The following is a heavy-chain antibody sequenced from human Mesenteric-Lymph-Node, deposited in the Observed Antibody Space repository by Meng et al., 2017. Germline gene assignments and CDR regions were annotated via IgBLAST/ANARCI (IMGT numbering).Heavy chain of an antibody. CDR1: GFTFNRYG. D-gene: IGHD1-7*01. Sequence: VQLVESGGGVVQPGKSMTLSLAGSGFTFNRYGLHWGRQATGKGLEWVAVISHDGIKNYYADSVKGRFTISRDNSRNTVSLQMDSLRVEDTAMYYCTRGHLFNWNFIDIWGQGTLVTVSS. CDR2: ISHDGIKN. CDR3: TRGHLFNWNFIDI. V-gene: IGHV3-30-3*01. J-gene: IGHJ4*02.